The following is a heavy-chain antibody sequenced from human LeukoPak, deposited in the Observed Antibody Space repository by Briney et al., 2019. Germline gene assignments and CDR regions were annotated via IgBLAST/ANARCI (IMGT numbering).Heavy chain of an antibody. CDR2: ISGGSSTM. D-gene: IGHD3-9*01. J-gene: IGHJ6*03. CDR1: GFTFSSYS. V-gene: IGHV3-48*01. Sequence: PGGSLRLPCAASGFTFSSYSTNWVRQAPGKGLEWVSYISGGSSTMYYADSVKGRFTISRDNAQNSLYLQMNSLRAEDTAVYYCARDRGQTGYYWSYYYYMDVWGIGTTVTVSS. CDR3: ARDRGQTGYYWSYYYYMDV.